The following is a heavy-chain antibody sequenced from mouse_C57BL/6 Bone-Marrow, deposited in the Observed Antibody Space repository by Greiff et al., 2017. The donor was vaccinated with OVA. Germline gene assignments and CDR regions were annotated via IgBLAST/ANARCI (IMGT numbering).Heavy chain of an antibody. CDR2: IYPNYGIT. CDR1: GYSFPDYK. CDR3: SRWGYYGSWFAY. V-gene: IGHV1-39*01. J-gene: IGHJ3*01. D-gene: IGHD1-1*01. Sequence: VQLQQSGPELVKPGASVKISCKGSGYSFPDYKKNRGKQSTGKSLELVGVIYPNYGITRYNQKFKGKATITVDQSSSTAYMQLNSLTSEDSAVYYCSRWGYYGSWFAYWGRGTLVTVSA.